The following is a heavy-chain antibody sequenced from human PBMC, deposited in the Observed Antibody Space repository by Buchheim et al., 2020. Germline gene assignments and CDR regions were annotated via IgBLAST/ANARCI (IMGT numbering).Heavy chain of an antibody. CDR2: INPNSGGT. V-gene: IGHV1-2*04. Sequence: QVQLVQSGAEVKKPGASVKVSCKASGYTFTGYYMHWVRQAPGQGLEWMGWINPNSGGTNYAQKFKGWVTMPRDTSISTAYMELSRLRSNDTAVYYCARDRGGLYSNYYYYGMDVWGQGTT. D-gene: IGHD4-11*01. CDR3: ARDRGGLYSNYYYYGMDV. J-gene: IGHJ6*02. CDR1: GYTFTGYY.